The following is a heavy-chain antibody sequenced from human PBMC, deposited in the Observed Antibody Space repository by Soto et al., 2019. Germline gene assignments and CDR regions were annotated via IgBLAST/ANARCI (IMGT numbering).Heavy chain of an antibody. CDR2: IYYSGST. CDR1: GGSVSSGSYY. V-gene: IGHV4-61*01. CDR3: ARHGGYDYYYYMDV. J-gene: IGHJ6*03. D-gene: IGHD4-17*01. Sequence: SETLSLTCTVFGGSVSSGSYYWSWIRQPPGKGLEWIGYIYYSGSTNYNPSLKSRVTISVDTSKNQFSLKLSSVTAADTAVYYCARHGGYDYYYYMDVWGKGTTVTVSS.